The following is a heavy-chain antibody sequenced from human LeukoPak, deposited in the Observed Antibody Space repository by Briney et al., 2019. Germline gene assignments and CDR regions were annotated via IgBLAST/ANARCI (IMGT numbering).Heavy chain of an antibody. CDR2: IKQDGSEK. D-gene: IGHD2/OR15-2a*01. Sequence: GGSLRLSCAASGFIFSSYWMSWVRQAPGKGLEWVANIKQDGSEKYYVDSVKGRFTISRDNAKNSLYLQMNSLRAEDTAVYYCARDLFLNWFDPWGQGTLVTVSS. V-gene: IGHV3-7*01. CDR3: ARDLFLNWFDP. CDR1: GFIFSSYW. J-gene: IGHJ5*02.